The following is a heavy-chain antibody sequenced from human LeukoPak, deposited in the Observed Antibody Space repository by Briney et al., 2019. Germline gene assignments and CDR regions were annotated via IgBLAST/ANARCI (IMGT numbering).Heavy chain of an antibody. CDR3: AREWQWLVDY. Sequence: GGSLRLSCAASGFTFSTYSMNWVRQAPGKGLEWISYISSASTGIYYADSVKGRFTISRGNAKNSLYLQMNSLRDEDTAVYYCAREWQWLVDYWGQGTLVTVSS. CDR1: GFTFSTYS. V-gene: IGHV3-48*02. J-gene: IGHJ4*02. CDR2: ISSASTGI. D-gene: IGHD6-19*01.